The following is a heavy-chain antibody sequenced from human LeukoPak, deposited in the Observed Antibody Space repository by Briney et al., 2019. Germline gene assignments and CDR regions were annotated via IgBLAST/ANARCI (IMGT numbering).Heavy chain of an antibody. CDR1: GFTFTTYW. CDR3: ARGDYAFDI. Sequence: GGSLRLSCAASGFTFTTYWMHWVRQAPGKGLVWVSRINTDGSSASYADSVKGRFTISRDTAKNTLYLQMNSLRVEDTAVYYCARGDYAFDIWGQGTMVTVCS. J-gene: IGHJ3*02. CDR2: INTDGSSA. D-gene: IGHD2-21*01. V-gene: IGHV3-74*01.